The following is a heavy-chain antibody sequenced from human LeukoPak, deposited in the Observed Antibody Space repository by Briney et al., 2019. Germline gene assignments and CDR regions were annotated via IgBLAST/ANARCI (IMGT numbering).Heavy chain of an antibody. D-gene: IGHD3-10*01. CDR2: IYSGGST. V-gene: IGHV3-53*01. CDR1: GFTVSSNY. Sequence: PGGSLGLSCAASGFTVSSNYMSWVRQAPGKGLEWVSVIYSGGSTYYADSVKGRFTISRDNSKNTLYLHMDSLRAEDTAVYYCARDGRGENWFDPWGQGTLVTVSS. J-gene: IGHJ5*02. CDR3: ARDGRGENWFDP.